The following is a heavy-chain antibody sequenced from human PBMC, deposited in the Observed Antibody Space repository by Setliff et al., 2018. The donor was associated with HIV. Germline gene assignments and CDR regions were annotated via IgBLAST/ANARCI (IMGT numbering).Heavy chain of an antibody. CDR1: GDSVSTRNSF. J-gene: IGHJ4*02. Sequence: PSQTLSLTCTVSGDSVSTRNSFWGWIRQPPGKGLEWIGSFSYNGGRRYTPSLKSRVTISADMSKNQFSLNLNSVTAADAALYYCTGDYNSGSNRFDYWGQGTPVTVSS. V-gene: IGHV4-39*01. D-gene: IGHD3-10*01. CDR2: FSYNGGR. CDR3: TGDYNSGSNRFDY.